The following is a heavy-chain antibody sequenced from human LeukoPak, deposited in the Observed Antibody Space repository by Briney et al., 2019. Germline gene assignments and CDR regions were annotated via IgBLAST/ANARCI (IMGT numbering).Heavy chain of an antibody. CDR2: INHSGST. J-gene: IGHJ3*02. Sequence: SETLSLTCAVYGGSFSGYYWSWTRQPPGKGLEWIGEINHSGSTNYNPSLKSRVTISVDTSKNQFSLKLSSVTAADTAVYYCARSKDAFDIWGQGTMVTVSS. CDR1: GGSFSGYY. V-gene: IGHV4-34*01. CDR3: ARSKDAFDI.